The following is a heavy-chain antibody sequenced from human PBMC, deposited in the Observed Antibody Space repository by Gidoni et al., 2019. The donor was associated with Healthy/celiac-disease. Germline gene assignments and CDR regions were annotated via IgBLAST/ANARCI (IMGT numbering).Heavy chain of an antibody. CDR2: INAGNGNT. V-gene: IGHV1-3*01. CDR1: GYTFTSYA. J-gene: IGHJ6*02. Sequence: QVQLVQSGAEVKKPGASVKVSCKASGYTFTSYAMHWVRQAPGQRLEWMGWINAGNGNTKYSQKFQGRVTITRDTSASTAYMELSSLRSEDTAVYYCAREWFGEFPGFYYYYGMDVWGQGTTVTVSS. CDR3: AREWFGEFPGFYYYYGMDV. D-gene: IGHD3-10*01.